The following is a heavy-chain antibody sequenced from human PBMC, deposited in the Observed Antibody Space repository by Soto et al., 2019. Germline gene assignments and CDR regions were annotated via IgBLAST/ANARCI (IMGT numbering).Heavy chain of an antibody. J-gene: IGHJ5*02. CDR2: IIPILGTA. V-gene: IGHV1-69*10. D-gene: IGHD1-20*01. CDR3: ARVYNWNNNWFDN. CDR1: GGTFSSYA. Sequence: SVKVSCKASGGTFSSYAISWVRQAPGQGLEWMGGIIPILGTANYAQKLQGRVTITADKSTSTAYMELSSLRSEDTAVYYCARVYNWNNNWFDNWGQGTLVTVSS.